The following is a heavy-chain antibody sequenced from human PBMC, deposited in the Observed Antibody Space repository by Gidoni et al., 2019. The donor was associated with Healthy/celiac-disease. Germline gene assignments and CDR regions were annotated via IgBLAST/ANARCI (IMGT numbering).Heavy chain of an antibody. V-gene: IGHV3-15*01. D-gene: IGHD6-13*01. Sequence: EVQLVESGGGLVKPGGSLRLSCAASGFTFSNAWMSWVRQAPGKGLEWVGRIKSKTDGGTTDYAAPVKGRFTISRDDSKNTLYLQMNSLKTEDTAVYYCTTDWELADSSSWYEYYFDYWGQGTLVTVSS. J-gene: IGHJ4*02. CDR1: GFTFSNAW. CDR3: TTDWELADSSSWYEYYFDY. CDR2: IKSKTDGGTT.